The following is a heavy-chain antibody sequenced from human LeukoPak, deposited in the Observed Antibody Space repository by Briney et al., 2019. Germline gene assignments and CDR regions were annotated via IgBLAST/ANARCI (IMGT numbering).Heavy chain of an antibody. Sequence: SETLSLTCTVSGGSISSGSYYWSWIRQPAGKGLEWIGRIYTSGSTNYNPSLRSRVTISVDTSNNQFSLKLSSVTAADTAVYYCARIDSSGYYEWFDPWGQGTLVTVSS. CDR2: IYTSGST. CDR3: ARIDSSGYYEWFDP. V-gene: IGHV4-61*02. J-gene: IGHJ5*02. D-gene: IGHD3-22*01. CDR1: GGSISSGSYY.